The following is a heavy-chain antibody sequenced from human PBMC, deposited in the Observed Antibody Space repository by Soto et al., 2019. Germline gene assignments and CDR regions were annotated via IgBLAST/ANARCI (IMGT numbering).Heavy chain of an antibody. CDR3: TRDGRGLGRLSLFEY. D-gene: IGHD2-21*02. Sequence: GGSLRLSCAASGFNVNSDYMNWVRQTPGRGLEWVASIYSGETTYYADSVRGRFTISSDKSKNTLYFQLSSLRIEDTAVYYCTRDGRGLGRLSLFEYWGQGVLVTVSS. CDR2: IYSGETT. V-gene: IGHV3-53*01. CDR1: GFNVNSDY. J-gene: IGHJ4*02.